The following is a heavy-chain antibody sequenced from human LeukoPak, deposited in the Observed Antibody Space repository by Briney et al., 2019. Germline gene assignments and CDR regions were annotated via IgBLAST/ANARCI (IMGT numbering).Heavy chain of an antibody. Sequence: ASVKVSCKASGYTFTSYDINWVRQATGKGLEWMGGMNPNSGHTGYAQKFQGRVTMTRNTSITTAHMELSSLRSEDTAVYYCARTHYYDSSGDNWFDPWGQGTLVTVSS. V-gene: IGHV1-8*01. D-gene: IGHD3-22*01. CDR1: GYTFTSYD. CDR2: MNPNSGHT. CDR3: ARTHYYDSSGDNWFDP. J-gene: IGHJ5*02.